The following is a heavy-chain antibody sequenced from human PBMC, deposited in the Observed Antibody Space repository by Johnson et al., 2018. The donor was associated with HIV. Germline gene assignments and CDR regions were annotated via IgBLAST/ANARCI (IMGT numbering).Heavy chain of an antibody. CDR1: GFTVSSNY. V-gene: IGHV3-53*01. D-gene: IGHD2-21*02. CDR2: IYSGGRT. CDR3: AKDLVVTAPGAFDI. Sequence: VQLVESGGGLIQPGGSLRLSCAASGFTVSSNYMSWVRQAPGKGLEWVSVIYSGGRTYYADAVKGRFTISRDNSKNTLYLKMNSRRAEDTAVYQCAKDLVVTAPGAFDIWGQGTMVTVSS. J-gene: IGHJ3*02.